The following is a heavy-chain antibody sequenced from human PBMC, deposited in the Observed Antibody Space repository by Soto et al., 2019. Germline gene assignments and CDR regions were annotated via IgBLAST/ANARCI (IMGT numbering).Heavy chain of an antibody. CDR3: ARVVPGAEAWFGP. Sequence: ASVKVSCKTSGYTFSNYGITWGLQAPGQPLEWLGWISLYSDGTNYAQKFQGRVSMTTDTSTTTAYMELRSLRSDDTAVYYCARVVPGAEAWFGPWGQGTLVTVSS. J-gene: IGHJ5*02. V-gene: IGHV1-18*01. D-gene: IGHD2-2*01. CDR1: GYTFSNYG. CDR2: ISLYSDGT.